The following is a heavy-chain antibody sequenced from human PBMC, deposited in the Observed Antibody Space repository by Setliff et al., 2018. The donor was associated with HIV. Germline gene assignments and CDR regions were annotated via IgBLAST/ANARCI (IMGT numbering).Heavy chain of an antibody. D-gene: IGHD3-22*01. Sequence: TLSLTCTVSGGSVSSDNYYWSWIRQHPGKGLEWIGYIYYSGSTYYNPSLKSRLTISVDTSKNQFSLKLKYVTAADTAVYYCARGLPSYYYESSGSLGWFDPWGQGTLVTVSS. V-gene: IGHV4-31*02. J-gene: IGHJ5*02. CDR2: IYYSGST. CDR3: ARGLPSYYYESSGSLGWFDP. CDR1: GGSVSSDNYY.